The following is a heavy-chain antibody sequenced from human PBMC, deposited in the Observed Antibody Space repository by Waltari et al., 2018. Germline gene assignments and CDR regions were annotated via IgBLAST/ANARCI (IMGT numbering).Heavy chain of an antibody. V-gene: IGHV4-59*08. D-gene: IGHD3-3*01. J-gene: IGHJ4*02. Sequence: QVQLQESGPGLVKPSETLSLTCTVSGGSISNYYWSWIRQSPGKGLEWIGSIYYSGSTNYHPSLKSRVTLSVDTSKNHFSLKLSSVTAADTALYYYARQGHYDFWTGYYLFDYWGQGTLVTVSS. CDR2: IYYSGST. CDR3: ARQGHYDFWTGYYLFDY. CDR1: GGSISNYY.